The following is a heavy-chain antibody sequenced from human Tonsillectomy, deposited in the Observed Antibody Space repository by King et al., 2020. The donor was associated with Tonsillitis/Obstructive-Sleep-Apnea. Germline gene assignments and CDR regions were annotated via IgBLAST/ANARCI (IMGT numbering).Heavy chain of an antibody. V-gene: IGHV3-23*04. D-gene: IGHD3-3*01. CDR1: GFTFSSYA. CDR2: ISGSGGST. CDR3: ANYRRSGYYSDY. J-gene: IGHJ4*02. Sequence: VQLVESGGGLVQPGGSLRLSCAASGFTFSSYAMSWDRQAPGKGLEWVSAISGSGGSTYYADSVKGRFTISRDNSKNTLYLQMNSLRAEDTAVYYCANYRRSGYYSDYWGQGTLVTVSS.